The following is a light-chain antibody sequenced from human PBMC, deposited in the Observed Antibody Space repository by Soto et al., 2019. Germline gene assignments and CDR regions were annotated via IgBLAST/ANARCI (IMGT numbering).Light chain of an antibody. CDR1: QSVTGY. Sequence: DIQMTQSPSSLSASVGDRITITCRASQSVTGYLNWYQQKPGKAPNLLISAASSLQSGVPSRFSGSGSGTDFTLTITSLQPEDFATYYCQQSYSAPRTFGQGTKVEIK. V-gene: IGKV1-39*01. CDR2: AAS. CDR3: QQSYSAPRT. J-gene: IGKJ1*01.